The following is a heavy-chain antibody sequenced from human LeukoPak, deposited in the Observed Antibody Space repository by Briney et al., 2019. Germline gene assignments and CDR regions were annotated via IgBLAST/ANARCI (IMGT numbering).Heavy chain of an antibody. CDR1: GYTFTSYA. CDR2: INTNTGNP. J-gene: IGHJ3*02. D-gene: IGHD5-18*01. V-gene: IGHV7-4-1*02. CDR3: ARGYSHDREGAFDI. Sequence: ASVKVSCKASGYTFTSYAMNWVRQAPGQGLEWMGWINTNTGNPTYAQGLTGRFVFSLDTSVSTAYLQINTLNAEDTAVYYCARGYSHDREGAFDIWGQGTMVTVSS.